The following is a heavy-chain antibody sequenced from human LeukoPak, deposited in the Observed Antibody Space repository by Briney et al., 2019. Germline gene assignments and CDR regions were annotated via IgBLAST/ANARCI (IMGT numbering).Heavy chain of an antibody. Sequence: PSETLSLTCTVSGGSISSYYWSWIRQPPGKGLEWIGYIYYSGSTNYNPSLKSRVTLSVDTSKNQFSLKLSSVTAADTAVYYCARIFKGGRYFDYWGQGTLVTVSS. CDR2: IYYSGST. V-gene: IGHV4-59*01. CDR1: GGSISSYY. CDR3: ARIFKGGRYFDY. D-gene: IGHD3-16*01. J-gene: IGHJ4*02.